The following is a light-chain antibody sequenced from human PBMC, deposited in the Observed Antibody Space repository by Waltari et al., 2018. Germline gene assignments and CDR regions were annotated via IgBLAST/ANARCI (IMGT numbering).Light chain of an antibody. V-gene: IGLV2-11*01. J-gene: IGLJ2*01. CDR3: SSYTGSYSFVI. CDR1: NREIGAFNY. CDR2: DVS. Sequence: QSALTQPRSVSGSPGQSINISCTGTNREIGAFNYVSLYQHHPGKAPKLIISDVSTRPSGVPDRFSGSKSGNTAALTISGLQAEDEATYYCSSYTGSYSFVIFGGGTEMTVL.